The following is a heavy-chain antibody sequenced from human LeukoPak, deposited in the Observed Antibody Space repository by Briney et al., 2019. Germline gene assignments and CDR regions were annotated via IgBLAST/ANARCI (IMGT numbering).Heavy chain of an antibody. J-gene: IGHJ4*02. V-gene: IGHV4-34*01. CDR2: INHSGST. CDR1: GGSFSGYY. CDR3: ARGGYGSGSYYPHHFDY. Sequence: SETPSLTCAVYGGSFSGYYWSWLRQPPGKGLEWIGEINHSGSTNYNPSLKSRVTISVDTSKNQFSLKLSSVTAADTAVYYCARGGYGSGSYYPHHFDYWGQGTLVTVSS. D-gene: IGHD3-10*01.